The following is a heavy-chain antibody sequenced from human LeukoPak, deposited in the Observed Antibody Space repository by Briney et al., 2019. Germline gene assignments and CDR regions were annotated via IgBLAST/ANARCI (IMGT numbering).Heavy chain of an antibody. J-gene: IGHJ6*02. CDR3: ASIVVVPAAIGYYGMDV. Sequence: SETLSLTCTVSGGSISSGGYYWSWIRQHPGKGLEWIGYIYYSGSTYYNPSLKSRVTISVDTSKNQFSLKLSSVTAADTAVYYCASIVVVPAAIGYYGMDVWGQGTTVTVSS. CDR2: IYYSGST. D-gene: IGHD2-2*02. CDR1: GGSISSGGYY. V-gene: IGHV4-31*03.